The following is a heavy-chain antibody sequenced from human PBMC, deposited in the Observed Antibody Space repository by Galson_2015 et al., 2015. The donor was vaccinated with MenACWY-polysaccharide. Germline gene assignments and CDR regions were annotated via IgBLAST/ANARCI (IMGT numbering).Heavy chain of an antibody. V-gene: IGHV7-4-1*02. CDR1: GYTFISYA. J-gene: IGHJ6*02. CDR2: INTNTGNP. Sequence: SVKVSCKASGYTFISYAMNWVRQAPGQGLEWMGRINTNTGNPMYDQGFTGRFVFSLDTSVSTAYLQISGLKAEDTAVYYCARDSFGMDVWGQGTTVTVSS. CDR3: ARDSFGMDV.